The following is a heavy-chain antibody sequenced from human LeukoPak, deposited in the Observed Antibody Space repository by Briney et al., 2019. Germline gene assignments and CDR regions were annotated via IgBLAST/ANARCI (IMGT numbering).Heavy chain of an antibody. CDR3: VRDLDSVAFF. J-gene: IGHJ4*02. D-gene: IGHD1-1*01. CDR1: GFTFSSYS. Sequence: GGSLRLSCAASGFTFSSYSMNWVRQAPGKGLEWVSYISSSSTISCADSVKGRFTISRDNAKNSLYLQMNSLRAEDTAVYYCVRDLDSVAFFWGQGTLVTVSS. CDR2: ISSSSTI. V-gene: IGHV3-48*01.